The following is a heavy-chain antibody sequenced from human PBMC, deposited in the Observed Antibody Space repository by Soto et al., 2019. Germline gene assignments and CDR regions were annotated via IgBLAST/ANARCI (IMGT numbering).Heavy chain of an antibody. Sequence: QVQLQESGPGLVEPSQTLSLICTVSGGSISSGDYYWSWIRQLPGKGLEWIGYIYYSGTTFHNPSLKSRVSISVDTSKNLFSLKLSSMTAADTGVYYCARTSGDYGLSKYFQHWGQGTLVTVSS. J-gene: IGHJ1*01. CDR3: ARTSGDYGLSKYFQH. V-gene: IGHV4-31*03. CDR1: GGSISSGDYY. D-gene: IGHD4-17*01. CDR2: IYYSGTT.